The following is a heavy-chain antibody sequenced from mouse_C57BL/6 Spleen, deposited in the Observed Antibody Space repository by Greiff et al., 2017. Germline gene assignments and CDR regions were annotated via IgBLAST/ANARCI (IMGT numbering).Heavy chain of an antibody. CDR2: INPGSGGT. J-gene: IGHJ4*01. CDR1: GYAFTNYL. V-gene: IGHV1-54*01. D-gene: IGHD2-10*01. Sequence: QVQLQQSGAELVRPGTSVTVSCKASGYAFTNYLIEWVKQRPGQGLEWIGVINPGSGGTNYNEKFKGKATLTADKSSSTAYMQLSSLTSEDSAVYFCARWGLLEDYAMDYWGQGTSVTVSS. CDR3: ARWGLLEDYAMDY.